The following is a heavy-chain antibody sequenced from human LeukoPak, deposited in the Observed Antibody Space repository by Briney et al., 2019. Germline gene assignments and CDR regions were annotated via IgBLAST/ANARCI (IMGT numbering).Heavy chain of an antibody. J-gene: IGHJ3*02. CDR2: INHSGST. D-gene: IGHD1-1*01. V-gene: IGHV4-34*01. CDR3: ARQKDRYNWNDVGAFDI. Sequence: SETLSLTCAVYGGSFSGYYWSWIRQPPGKGLEWIGEINHSGSTNYNPSLKSRVTMSLDTSKNQVSLKLSSVTAADTAVFYCARQKDRYNWNDVGAFDIWGQGTMVTVSS. CDR1: GGSFSGYY.